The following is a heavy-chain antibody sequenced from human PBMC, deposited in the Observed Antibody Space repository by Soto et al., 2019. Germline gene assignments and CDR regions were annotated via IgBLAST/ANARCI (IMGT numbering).Heavy chain of an antibody. CDR2: IYYSGST. CDR1: GGSISSSSYY. D-gene: IGHD6-13*01. Sequence: QLQLQESGPGLVKPSETLSLTCTVSGGSISSSSYYWGWISQPPGKGLEWIGSIYYSGSTYYNPSLKSRVTISVDTSKNQFSLKLSSVTAADTAVYYCAIHERVLDVWGQGTTVTVSS. V-gene: IGHV4-39*01. CDR3: AIHERVLDV. J-gene: IGHJ6*02.